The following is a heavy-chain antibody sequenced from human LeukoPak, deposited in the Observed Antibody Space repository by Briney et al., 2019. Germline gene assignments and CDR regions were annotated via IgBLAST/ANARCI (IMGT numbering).Heavy chain of an antibody. V-gene: IGHV4-38-2*02. D-gene: IGHD3-3*01. J-gene: IGHJ5*02. CDR1: GYSISSGYY. Sequence: PSETLSLTCTVSGYSISSGYYWGWIRQPPGKGLEWIGSIYHSGSTYYNSSLKSRVTISVDTSKNQFSLKLSSVTAADTAVYYCARDFAIFGVVHNWFDPWGQGTLVLVSS. CDR3: ARDFAIFGVVHNWFDP. CDR2: IYHSGST.